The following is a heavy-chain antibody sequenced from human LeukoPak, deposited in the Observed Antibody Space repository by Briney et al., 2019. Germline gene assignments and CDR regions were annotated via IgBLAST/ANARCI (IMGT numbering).Heavy chain of an antibody. V-gene: IGHV4-59*01. D-gene: IGHD3-10*01. J-gene: IGHJ4*02. Sequence: SETLSLTCTVSGDSISRYYWSWIRQPPGKGLEWIGYIYYSGSTNYNPSLKSRVTISVDTSKNQFSLKLSSVTAADTAVYYCARVAKYYYGSGSYWYFDYWGQGTLVTVSS. CDR3: ARVAKYYYGSGSYWYFDY. CDR1: GDSISRYY. CDR2: IYYSGST.